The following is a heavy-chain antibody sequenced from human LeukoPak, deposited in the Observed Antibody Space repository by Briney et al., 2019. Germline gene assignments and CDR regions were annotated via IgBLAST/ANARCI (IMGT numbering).Heavy chain of an antibody. CDR1: GYTFTGYY. J-gene: IGHJ4*01. V-gene: IGHV1-2*02. Sequence: ASVKVSCKASGYTFTGYYMHWVRQAPGQGLEWMGWINPKSGGTNYAQKFQGRVTMTRDTSISTAYMELSRLRSDDTAVYYCASLYCSSTSCYGIDYWGHGTLVTVSS. CDR2: INPKSGGT. D-gene: IGHD2-2*01. CDR3: ASLYCSSTSCYGIDY.